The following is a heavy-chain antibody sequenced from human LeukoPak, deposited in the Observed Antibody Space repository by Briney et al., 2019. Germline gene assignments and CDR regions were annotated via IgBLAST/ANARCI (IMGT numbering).Heavy chain of an antibody. D-gene: IGHD5-12*01. CDR1: GFTFSSYA. V-gene: IGHV3-23*01. CDR3: AKELYSGYGPFDY. J-gene: IGHJ4*02. CDR2: IGGSGSST. Sequence: GGSLRLSCAASGFTFSSYAMSWVRQAPGKGLEWVSAIGGSGSSTSYADSVKGRFTISRDNSKNTLYLQMNSLRAEDTAVYYCAKELYSGYGPFDYWGQGTLVTVSP.